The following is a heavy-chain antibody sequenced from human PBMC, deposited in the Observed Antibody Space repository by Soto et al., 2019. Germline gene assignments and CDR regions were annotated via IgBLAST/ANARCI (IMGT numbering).Heavy chain of an antibody. V-gene: IGHV3-11*01. CDR1: VFTFSDYY. J-gene: IGHJ4*02. D-gene: IGHD3-22*01. CDR2: ISSSGSII. Sequence: PVGSLRLSCAASVFTFSDYYMSCIRHSPGKWLEWVSYISSSGSIIYYADSVKGRFTISRDNAKNSLYLQMNSLRAEDTAVYYCARDLGYHDPAGYFHYWGQATLVTLSS. CDR3: ARDLGYHDPAGYFHY.